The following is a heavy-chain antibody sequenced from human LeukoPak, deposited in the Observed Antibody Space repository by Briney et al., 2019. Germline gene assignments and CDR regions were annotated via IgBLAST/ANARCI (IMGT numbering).Heavy chain of an antibody. V-gene: IGHV1-18*01. Sequence: ASVKVSCKASGYTFSSYGISWVRQAPGQGLEWMGWISAYNGNTNFAQEFQGRVTMTTDTSTSTASMELRSLRSDDTAVYYCARDQGIYNHRIIDSWGQGILVTVSS. J-gene: IGHJ4*02. CDR1: GYTFSSYG. D-gene: IGHD5-12*01. CDR2: ISAYNGNT. CDR3: ARDQGIYNHRIIDS.